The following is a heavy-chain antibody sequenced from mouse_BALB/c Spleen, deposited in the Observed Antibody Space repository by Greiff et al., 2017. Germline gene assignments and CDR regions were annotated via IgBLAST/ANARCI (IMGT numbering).Heavy chain of an antibody. J-gene: IGHJ2*01. CDR1: GFNIKDTY. CDR2: IDPANGNT. Sequence: EVKLMESGAELVKPGASVKLSCTASGFNIKDTYMHWVKQRPEQGLEWIGRIDPANGNTKYDPKFQGKATITADTSSNTAYLQLSSLTSEDTAVYYCARRVFYYFDYWGQGTTLTVSS. CDR3: ARRVFYYFDY. V-gene: IGHV14-3*02.